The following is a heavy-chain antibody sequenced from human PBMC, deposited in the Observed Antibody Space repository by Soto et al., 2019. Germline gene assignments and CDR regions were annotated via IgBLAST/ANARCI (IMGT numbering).Heavy chain of an antibody. CDR3: ARPLWRDDYNWGYFDL. Sequence: QVPLVESGGGVVQPGRSLRLSCAASGFTFSSYAMHWVRQAPGKGLEWVAVISYDGSNKYYTDSVKGRFTISRDNSKNTLDLQMNSLRAEDTAVYYCARPLWRDDYNWGYFDLWGRGTLVTVSS. CDR1: GFTFSSYA. CDR2: ISYDGSNK. D-gene: IGHD4-4*01. V-gene: IGHV3-30-3*01. J-gene: IGHJ2*01.